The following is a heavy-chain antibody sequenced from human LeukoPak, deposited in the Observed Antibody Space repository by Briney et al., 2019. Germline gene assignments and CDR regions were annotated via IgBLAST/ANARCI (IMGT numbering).Heavy chain of an antibody. Sequence: PGASVKVSCKASGYTFTSYAMNWVRQAPGQGLEWMGWINPNSGGTNYAQKFQGTVTMTRDTSISTAYMELTRLRSDDTAVYYCARERGNYDILTDYYEGNGFDPWGQGILVTVSS. CDR1: GYTFTSYA. CDR2: INPNSGGT. J-gene: IGHJ5*02. D-gene: IGHD3-9*01. CDR3: ARERGNYDILTDYYEGNGFDP. V-gene: IGHV1-2*02.